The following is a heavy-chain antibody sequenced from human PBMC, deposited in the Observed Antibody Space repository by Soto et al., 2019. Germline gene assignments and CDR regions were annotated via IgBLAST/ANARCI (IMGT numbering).Heavy chain of an antibody. CDR2: IYYSGST. CDR3: ANFGVVTPDV. J-gene: IGHJ6*02. D-gene: IGHD3-3*01. CDR1: GGSISSSSYY. V-gene: IGHV4-39*01. Sequence: SETLSLTCTVSGGSISSSSYYWGWIRQPPGKGLEWIGSIYYSGSTYFNPSLKSRVTISVDTSKNQFSLKLSSVTAADTAVYYCANFGVVTPDVWGQGTTVTVSS.